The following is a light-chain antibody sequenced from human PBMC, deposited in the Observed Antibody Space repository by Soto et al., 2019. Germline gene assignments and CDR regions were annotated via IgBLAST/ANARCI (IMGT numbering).Light chain of an antibody. V-gene: IGKV3-15*01. CDR2: GAS. CDR1: QSVSSN. Sequence: DIVMTSYRASVSMSVVGISLKNNRASQSVSSNLAWYQQKPGQAPRLLIYGASTRATGIPARFSGSGSGTEFTLTISSLQSEHFAVYYCQQYNNWPRSTLGQGTRLEIK. CDR3: QQYNNWPRST. J-gene: IGKJ5*01.